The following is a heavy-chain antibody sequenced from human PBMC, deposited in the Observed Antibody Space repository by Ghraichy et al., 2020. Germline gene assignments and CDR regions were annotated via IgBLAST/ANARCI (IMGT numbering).Heavy chain of an antibody. J-gene: IGHJ2*01. D-gene: IGHD2-2*01. CDR3: AKRGDCSGISCRTDWYFDL. CDR2: IRHDGGDK. Sequence: LSLTCAASGFTFRSYGMHWVRQAPGKGLEWVAYIRHDGGDKDYADFVKGRFTISRDNSKNTLDLQMNSLRAEDTAMYYCAKRGDCSGISCRTDWYFDLWGRGALVTVSS. CDR1: GFTFRSYG. V-gene: IGHV3-30*02.